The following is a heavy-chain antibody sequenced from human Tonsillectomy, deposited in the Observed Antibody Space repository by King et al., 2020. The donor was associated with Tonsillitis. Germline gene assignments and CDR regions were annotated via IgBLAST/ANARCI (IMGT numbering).Heavy chain of an antibody. V-gene: IGHV1-18*01. CDR2: TSPYNGYT. J-gene: IGHJ4*02. Sequence: QLVQSGAEVKKPGASVKVSCRASGYTFTNYCISWVRQAPGQGLEWMGWTSPYNGYTNYAQKPQGRVTMTTDTSTNTAYMELRRRRSEDTAVYYRARDIGAAAGTSPGYWGQGTLVTVSS. CDR1: GYTFTNYC. CDR3: ARDIGAAAGTSPGY. D-gene: IGHD6-13*01.